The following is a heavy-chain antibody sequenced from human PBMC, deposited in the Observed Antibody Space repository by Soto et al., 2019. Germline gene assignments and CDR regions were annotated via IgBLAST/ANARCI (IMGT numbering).Heavy chain of an antibody. Sequence: QVQLQESGPGLVKPSETLSLTCTVSGGSISSYYWSWIRQPPGKGLEWIGNIYHTGITNYNPSLKSRVTISVELSKTQSSLTLSSVAAADTAVYHCARQDGALAVAFDYWGQGALVTVSS. CDR3: ARQDGALAVAFDY. V-gene: IGHV4-59*08. CDR1: GGSISSYY. J-gene: IGHJ4*02. CDR2: IYHTGIT. D-gene: IGHD6-19*01.